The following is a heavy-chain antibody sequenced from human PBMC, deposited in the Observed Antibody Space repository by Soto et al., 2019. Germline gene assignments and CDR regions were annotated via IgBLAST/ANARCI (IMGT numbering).Heavy chain of an antibody. V-gene: IGHV4-4*02. D-gene: IGHD2-15*01. CDR2: IYHSGST. CDR3: ARVLRGVPDSVVVAAENNWFDP. J-gene: IGHJ5*02. CDR1: SGSISSSNW. Sequence: SETLSLTCAVSSGSISSSNWWSWVRQPPGKGLEWIGEIYHSGSTNYNPSLKSRVTISVDKSKNQFSLKLSSVTAADTAVYYCARVLRGVPDSVVVAAENNWFDPWGQGTLVTVSS.